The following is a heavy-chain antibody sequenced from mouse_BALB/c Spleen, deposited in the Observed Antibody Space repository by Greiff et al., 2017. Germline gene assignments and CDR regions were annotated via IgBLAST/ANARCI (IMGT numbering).Heavy chain of an antibody. J-gene: IGHJ3*01. D-gene: IGHD2-4*01. Sequence: EVKLQESGGGLVQPGGSRKLSCAASGFTFSSFGMHWVRQAPEKGLEWVAYISSGSSTIYYADTVKGRFTISRDNPKNTLFLQMTSLRSEDTAMYYCARRDYEGFAYWGQGTLVTVSA. V-gene: IGHV5-17*02. CDR1: GFTFSSFG. CDR2: ISSGSSTI. CDR3: ARRDYEGFAY.